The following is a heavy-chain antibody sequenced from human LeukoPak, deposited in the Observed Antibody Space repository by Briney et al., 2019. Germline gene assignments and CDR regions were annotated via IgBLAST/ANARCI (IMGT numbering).Heavy chain of an antibody. CDR1: GFTFSSYG. CDR3: ARARGGSGSYYPPWYFDY. Sequence: GRSLRLSCAASGFTFSSYGMHWVRQAPGKGLEWVAVISYDGSNKYYADSVKGRFTISRDNSKNTLYLQMNSLRAEDTAVYYCARARGGSGSYYPPWYFDYWGQGTLVTVSS. V-gene: IGHV3-30*03. D-gene: IGHD3-10*01. J-gene: IGHJ4*02. CDR2: ISYDGSNK.